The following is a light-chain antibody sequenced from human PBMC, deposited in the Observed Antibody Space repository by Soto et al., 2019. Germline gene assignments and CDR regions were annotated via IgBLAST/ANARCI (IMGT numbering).Light chain of an antibody. Sequence: DIVMTQTPLSLPVTPGQSASISCKSSQTIMHTDGKTYLYWYLQKPGQPPQSLIYEVSNRFSGVPDRFSGSGSGTDFTLQISRVEAEDVGIYYCMQSIQLPITFGQGTRLEIK. J-gene: IGKJ5*01. CDR2: EVS. CDR3: MQSIQLPIT. CDR1: QTIMHTDGKTY. V-gene: IGKV2D-29*01.